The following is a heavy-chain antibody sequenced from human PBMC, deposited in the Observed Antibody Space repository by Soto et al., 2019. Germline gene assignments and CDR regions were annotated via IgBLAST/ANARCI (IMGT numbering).Heavy chain of an antibody. Sequence: ASVKVSCKASGYTFTSYYMHWVRQAPGQGLEWMGIINPSGGSTSYAQKFQGRVTMTRDTSTSTVYMELSSLRSEDTAVYYCARDKQWLVPQYYFDYWGQGTLVTVPQ. J-gene: IGHJ4*02. D-gene: IGHD6-19*01. V-gene: IGHV1-46*01. CDR3: ARDKQWLVPQYYFDY. CDR2: INPSGGST. CDR1: GYTFTSYY.